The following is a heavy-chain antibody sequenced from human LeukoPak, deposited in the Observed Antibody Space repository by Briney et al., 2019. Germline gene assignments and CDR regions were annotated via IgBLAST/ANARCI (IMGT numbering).Heavy chain of an antibody. D-gene: IGHD2-21*02. CDR1: GGSFNSGSYY. J-gene: IGHJ4*02. V-gene: IGHV4-61*01. CDR3: ARDCGGDCEGFDY. CDR2: IYYSGST. Sequence: PSETLSLTCTVSGGSFNSGSYYWSWLRQPPGKGLEWVGYIYYSGSTNYNPSLKSRVTILLDTSKNQFSLKLSSVTAADTAVYYCARDCGGDCEGFDYWGQGTLVTVSS.